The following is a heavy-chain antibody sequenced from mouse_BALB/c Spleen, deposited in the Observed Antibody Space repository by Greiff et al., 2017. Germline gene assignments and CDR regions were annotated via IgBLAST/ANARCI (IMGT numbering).Heavy chain of an antibody. J-gene: IGHJ1*01. Sequence: VQLKQSGPELVKPGASVKVSCKASGYSFTDYNMYWVKQSHGKSLEWIGYIDPYNGGTSYNQKFKGKSTLTVDKSSSTAFMHLNSLTSEDSAVYYCARGNYYGSSSYWYFDVWGAGTTVTVSS. CDR2: IDPYNGGT. D-gene: IGHD1-1*01. V-gene: IGHV1S135*01. CDR3: ARGNYYGSSSYWYFDV. CDR1: GYSFTDYN.